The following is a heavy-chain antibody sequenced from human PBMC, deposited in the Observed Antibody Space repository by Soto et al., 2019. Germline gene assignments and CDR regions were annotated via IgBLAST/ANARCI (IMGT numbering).Heavy chain of an antibody. V-gene: IGHV1-18*01. Sequence: QVQLVQSGAEVKNPGTSVKVSCKTSGYTFTSAGITWVRQAPGQGLEWMGGISTYNGNTKYAQKFQGRLTMTTDTSTSTAYIELGSLTSDYTAIYYCARDLDGSGSYFTDYWGQGTLVTVAT. J-gene: IGHJ4*02. CDR3: ARDLDGSGSYFTDY. CDR1: GYTFTSAG. CDR2: ISTYNGNT. D-gene: IGHD3-10*01.